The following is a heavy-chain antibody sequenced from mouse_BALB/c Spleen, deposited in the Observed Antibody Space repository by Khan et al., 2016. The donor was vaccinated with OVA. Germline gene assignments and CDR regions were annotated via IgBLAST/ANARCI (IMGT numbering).Heavy chain of an antibody. CDR2: INTYTGES. CDR1: GYTFTNYG. V-gene: IGHV9-3-1*01. CDR3: AREVGYFYAMDY. Sequence: QIQLVQSGPELKKPGETVKISCKASGYTFTNYGMNWVKQAPGKGLKWMGWINTYTGESTYADDFKGRFAFSLETSASTAYLQINNLKNEDTATYFCAREVGYFYAMDYWGQGTSVTVSS. J-gene: IGHJ4*01. D-gene: IGHD1-2*01.